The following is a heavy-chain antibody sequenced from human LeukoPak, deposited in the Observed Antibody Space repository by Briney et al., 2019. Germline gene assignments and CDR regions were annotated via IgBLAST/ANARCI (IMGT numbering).Heavy chain of an antibody. V-gene: IGHV3-9*01. CDR2: ITWNSEKI. Sequence: PGGSLRLSCETSGFTFDDFAMHWVRQGPGKGLEWVSSITWNSEKIDYAGSVKGRFTIYRDNAKNSLYLHVNSLRAEDTAVYYCARDGVAPGIYFDYWGQGTLVTVSS. D-gene: IGHD2-15*01. J-gene: IGHJ4*02. CDR3: ARDGVAPGIYFDY. CDR1: GFTFDDFA.